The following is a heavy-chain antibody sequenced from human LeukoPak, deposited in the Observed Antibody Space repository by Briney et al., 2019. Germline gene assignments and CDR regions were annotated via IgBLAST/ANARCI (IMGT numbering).Heavy chain of an antibody. Sequence: GGSLRLSCAASGFTFSSSAMSWVRQAPGEGLEWVSAISGSGGSTYYADSVKGRFTISRDNSKNTLYLQMNSLRAEDTAVYYCAKVWDIVVVPAAKSDYWGQGTLVTVSS. CDR3: AKVWDIVVVPAAKSDY. CDR2: ISGSGGST. D-gene: IGHD2-2*01. CDR1: GFTFSSSA. V-gene: IGHV3-23*01. J-gene: IGHJ4*02.